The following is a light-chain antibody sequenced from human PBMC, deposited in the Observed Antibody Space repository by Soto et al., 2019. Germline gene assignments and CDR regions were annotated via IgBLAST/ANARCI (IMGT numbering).Light chain of an antibody. Sequence: QSVLTQPASVSGSPGQSITISCTGTSRDVGSYNLVSWYQQHPGKAPKLMIYEVSKRPSGVSNRFSGSKSGNTASLTISGLQAEDEADYYCCSHAGTSTFGSYVFRTGTKVPVL. J-gene: IGLJ1*01. CDR3: CSHAGTSTFGSYV. CDR1: SRDVGSYNL. V-gene: IGLV2-23*02. CDR2: EVS.